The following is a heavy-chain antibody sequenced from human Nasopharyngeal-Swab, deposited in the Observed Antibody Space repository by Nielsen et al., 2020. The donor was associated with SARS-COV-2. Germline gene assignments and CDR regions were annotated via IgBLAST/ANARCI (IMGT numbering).Heavy chain of an antibody. J-gene: IGHJ6*03. CDR1: GFTFSSYD. V-gene: IGHV3-13*01. Sequence: GESLKISCAASGFTFSSYDMHWVRQATGKGLEWVSAIGTAGDTYYPGSMKGRFTISRENAKNSLYLQMNSLRAGDTAVYYCAREAFDSTTYYYYMDVWGKGTTVTVSS. D-gene: IGHD1-1*01. CDR2: IGTAGDT. CDR3: AREAFDSTTYYYYMDV.